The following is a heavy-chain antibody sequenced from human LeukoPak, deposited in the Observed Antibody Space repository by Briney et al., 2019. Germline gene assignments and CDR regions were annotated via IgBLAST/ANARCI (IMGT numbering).Heavy chain of an antibody. V-gene: IGHV3-11*01. CDR2: ISSSGSTI. Sequence: GGSLRLSCAASGFTFSDYYVSWIRQAPGKGLEWVSYISSSGSTIYYADSVKGRFTISRDNAKNSLYLQMNSLRAEDTAVYYCAKEVEWLRLFDYWGQGTLVTVSS. CDR1: GFTFSDYY. CDR3: AKEVEWLRLFDY. J-gene: IGHJ4*02. D-gene: IGHD5-12*01.